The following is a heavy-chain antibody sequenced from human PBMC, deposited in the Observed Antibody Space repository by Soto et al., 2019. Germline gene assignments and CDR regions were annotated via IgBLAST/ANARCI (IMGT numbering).Heavy chain of an antibody. CDR2: INPSGGST. V-gene: IGHV1-46*01. D-gene: IGHD6-13*01. Sequence: ASVKVSCKASGYTFTSYYMHWVRQAPGQGLEWMGIINPSGGSTSYAQKFQGRVTIARDTSTSTAYMELSSLRSEDTAVYYCAICSSYSSSWLYYFDYWGQGTPVTVSS. CDR3: AICSSYSSSWLYYFDY. CDR1: GYTFTSYY. J-gene: IGHJ4*02.